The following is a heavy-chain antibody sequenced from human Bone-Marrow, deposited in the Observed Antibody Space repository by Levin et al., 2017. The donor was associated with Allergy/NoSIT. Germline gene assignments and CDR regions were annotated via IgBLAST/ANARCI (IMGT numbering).Heavy chain of an antibody. J-gene: IGHJ4*02. CDR1: GGSFSGYY. V-gene: IGHV4-34*01. CDR3: ARGLARIQLGLGSYFDY. CDR2: INHSGST. Sequence: MTSETLSLTCAVYGGSFSGYYWSWIRQPPGKGLEWIGEINHSGSTNYNPSLKSRVTISVGTSKNQFSLKLSSVTAADTAVYYCARGLARIQLGLGSYFDYWGQGTLVTVSS. D-gene: IGHD5-18*01.